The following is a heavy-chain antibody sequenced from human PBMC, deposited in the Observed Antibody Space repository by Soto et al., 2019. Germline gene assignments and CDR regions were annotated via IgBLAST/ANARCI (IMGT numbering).Heavy chain of an antibody. V-gene: IGHV1-3*01. CDR3: ARGIATGQLDP. J-gene: IGHJ5*02. Sequence: QVQLVQSGAEVKKPGASVMLSCKAPGYTFTTYTMNWVRQAPGQRLEWMGWINPVNGNTKSSQKSQDRVIITRDTAASTAYMELRSLRSEDAAVYYCARGIATGQLDPWGQGSLVIVSS. D-gene: IGHD6-13*01. CDR2: INPVNGNT. CDR1: GYTFTTYT.